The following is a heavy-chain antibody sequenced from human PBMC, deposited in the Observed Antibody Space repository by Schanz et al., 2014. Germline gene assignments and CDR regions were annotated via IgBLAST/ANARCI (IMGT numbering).Heavy chain of an antibody. J-gene: IGHJ4*02. CDR2: INTGSNYI. CDR1: GFSFSDYY. Sequence: VQLVQSGGGLVQPGGSLRLSCAASGFSFSDYYMSWIRQAPGKGLEWISFINTGSNYINYADSVKGRFTMSRDNAKNSVFLQMNSLRAEDTAVYYCARGGPAYYFDDWGQGTLVTVSS. CDR3: ARGGPAYYFDD. V-gene: IGHV3-11*06.